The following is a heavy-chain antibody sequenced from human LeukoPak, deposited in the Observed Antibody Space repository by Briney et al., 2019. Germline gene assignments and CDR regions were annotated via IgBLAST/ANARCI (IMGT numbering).Heavy chain of an antibody. Sequence: GGSLRLSRVPSGFTSSTYNMNWLRQAPGKGRGWVSYISSGSSTIFYADSAKGRFTISRDNAKTSLYLQMNSLRAEDTAVYYCARATPSGSYWFDYWGQGTLVTVSS. CDR2: ISSGSSTI. V-gene: IGHV3-48*01. J-gene: IGHJ4*02. CDR1: GFTSSTYN. D-gene: IGHD3-10*01. CDR3: ARATPSGSYWFDY.